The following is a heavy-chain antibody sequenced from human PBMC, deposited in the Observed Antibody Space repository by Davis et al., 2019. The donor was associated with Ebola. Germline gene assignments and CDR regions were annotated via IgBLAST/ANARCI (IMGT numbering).Heavy chain of an antibody. J-gene: IGHJ4*02. Sequence: PGGSLRLSCAASGFTVSSNYMSWVRQAPGKGLEWVGFIRSKAYGGTTEYAASVKGRFTISRDDSKSIAYLQMNSLKTEDTAVYYCTRAIVVVTAGGGYFDYWGQGTLVTVSS. V-gene: IGHV3-49*04. CDR3: TRAIVVVTAGGGYFDY. D-gene: IGHD2-21*02. CDR2: IRSKAYGGTT. CDR1: GFTVSSNY.